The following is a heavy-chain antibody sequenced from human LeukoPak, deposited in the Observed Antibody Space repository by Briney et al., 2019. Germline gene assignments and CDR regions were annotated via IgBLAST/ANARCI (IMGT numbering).Heavy chain of an antibody. CDR2: IYYSGST. V-gene: IGHV4-31*03. CDR1: DVSISSGNHY. Sequence: PSETLSLTCTVSDVSISSGNHYWSWIRQHPGKGLEWMGYIYYSGSTYYNPSLKSRFTISVDTSKNQFSLKLSSVTAADKAVYYCVSRKQLVQGAFDIWGQGTMVTVSS. D-gene: IGHD6-13*01. J-gene: IGHJ3*02. CDR3: VSRKQLVQGAFDI.